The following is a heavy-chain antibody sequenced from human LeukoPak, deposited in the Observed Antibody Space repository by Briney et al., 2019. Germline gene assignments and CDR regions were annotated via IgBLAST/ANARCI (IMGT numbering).Heavy chain of an antibody. J-gene: IGHJ5*02. CDR2: ISTSSSYI. V-gene: IGHV3-21*01. Sequence: TGGSLRLSCAASGFTFSSYSMNWLRQAPGKGLEWVSSISTSSSYIYYADSGKGRFTISRDNAKTSLYLQMNSLRAEDTAVYYCARVSYDFWSGYPPNWFDPWGQGTLVTVSS. CDR1: GFTFSSYS. CDR3: ARVSYDFWSGYPPNWFDP. D-gene: IGHD3-3*01.